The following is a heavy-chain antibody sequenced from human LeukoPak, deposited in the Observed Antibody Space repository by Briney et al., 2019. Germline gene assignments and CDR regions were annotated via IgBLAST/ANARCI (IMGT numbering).Heavy chain of an antibody. V-gene: IGHV1-46*02. CDR2: INPSSGST. CDR1: GYSFNTYY. CDR3: AIGRRYRYFDWLLAFDY. D-gene: IGHD3-9*01. J-gene: IGHJ4*02. Sequence: ASVKVSCKASGYSFNTYYMHWVRQGPGQGLEWMGKINPSSGSTSYAQKFQGRVTMTRDTSISTAYMELSRLRSDDTAVYYCAIGRRYRYFDWLLAFDYWGQGTLVTVSS.